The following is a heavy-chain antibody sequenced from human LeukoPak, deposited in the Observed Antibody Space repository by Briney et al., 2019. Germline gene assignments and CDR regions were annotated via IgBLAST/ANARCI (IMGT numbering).Heavy chain of an antibody. CDR3: ARERVVVVVPAAMEYYYYGMDV. J-gene: IGHJ6*04. CDR1: GFTFSSYG. D-gene: IGHD2-2*01. V-gene: IGHV3-33*01. CDR2: IWYDGSNK. Sequence: PGGSLRLSCAASGFTFSSYGMHWVRQAPGKGLEWVAVIWYDGSNKYYADSVKGRFTISRDNSKNTLYLQMNSLRAEGTAVYYCARERVVVVVPAAMEYYYYGMDVWGKGTTVTVSS.